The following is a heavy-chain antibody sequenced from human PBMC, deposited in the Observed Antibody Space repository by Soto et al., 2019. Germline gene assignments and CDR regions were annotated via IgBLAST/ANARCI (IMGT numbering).Heavy chain of an antibody. CDR2: IYYSGST. V-gene: IGHV4-61*01. CDR1: GGSVSSGSYY. D-gene: IGHD3-3*01. J-gene: IGHJ6*02. CDR3: ARYSAYYDFCSGSKEVYYGMDV. Sequence: PSETLSLTCTVSGGSVSSGSYYWSWIRQPPGKGLEWIGYIYYSGSTNYNPSLKSRVTISVDTTKNQFSLKLSSVTAADTAVYYCARYSAYYDFCSGSKEVYYGMDVWGQGTTVTVSS.